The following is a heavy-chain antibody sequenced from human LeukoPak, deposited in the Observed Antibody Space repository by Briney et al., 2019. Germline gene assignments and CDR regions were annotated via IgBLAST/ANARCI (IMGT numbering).Heavy chain of an antibody. CDR1: GYTFTSYD. Sequence: RASVKVSCKASGYTFTSYDINWVRQATGQGLEWMGWINPKSGNTGYAQKFQGRVTMTRDNSINTAYMELSSLRSDDTAVYFCAREMTKTPLIDPLDFWGQGTTVTVSS. CDR3: AREMTKTPLIDPLDF. D-gene: IGHD1-14*01. J-gene: IGHJ3*01. CDR2: INPKSGNT. V-gene: IGHV1-8*02.